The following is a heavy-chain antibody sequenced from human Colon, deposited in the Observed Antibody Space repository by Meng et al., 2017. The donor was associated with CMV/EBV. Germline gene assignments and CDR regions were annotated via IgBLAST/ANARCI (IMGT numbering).Heavy chain of an antibody. CDR3: ARTPFIGFCSTTDCFRNWFDS. Sequence: SFYWRWIRQPPGKGLEWIGFIYFSGGTNYNPSLKSRVTMSVDTSKNQFSLKLSSVTAADTALYYCARTPFIGFCSTTDCFRNWFDSWGQGTLVTVSS. J-gene: IGHJ5*01. CDR2: IYFSGGT. V-gene: IGHV4-59*01. D-gene: IGHD2-2*01. CDR1: SFY.